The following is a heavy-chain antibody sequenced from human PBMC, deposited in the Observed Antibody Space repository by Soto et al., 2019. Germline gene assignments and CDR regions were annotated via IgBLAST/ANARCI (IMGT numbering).Heavy chain of an antibody. Sequence: GGSLRLSCVASGLRFTSYGMSWVRQAPGRGLEWVSSITSGSGVTFYADSVKGRFTISRDNAKNSLHLQMNSLRAEDTAVYYCTTYTGTYRDYWGLGTLVTVSS. D-gene: IGHD1-26*01. V-gene: IGHV3-21*01. J-gene: IGHJ4*02. CDR2: ITSGSGVT. CDR1: GLRFTSYG. CDR3: TTYTGTYRDY.